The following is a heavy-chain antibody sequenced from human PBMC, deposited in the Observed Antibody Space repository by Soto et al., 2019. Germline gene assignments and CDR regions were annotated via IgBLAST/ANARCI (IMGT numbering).Heavy chain of an antibody. CDR3: ARASAPSYYDILTGYTKDLKFDP. V-gene: IGHV3-21*01. D-gene: IGHD3-9*01. CDR1: GFTFSSYI. CDR2: ISSSSSYI. Sequence: GGSLILSSAASGFTFSSYIMNWVRQAPGKGLEWVSSISSSSSYIYYADSVKGRFTISRDNAKNSLYLQMNSLRAEDTAVYYCARASAPSYYDILTGYTKDLKFDPWGQGTLVTVSS. J-gene: IGHJ5*02.